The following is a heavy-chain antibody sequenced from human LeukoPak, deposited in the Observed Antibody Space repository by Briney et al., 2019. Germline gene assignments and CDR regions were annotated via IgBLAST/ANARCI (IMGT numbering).Heavy chain of an antibody. J-gene: IGHJ1*01. CDR2: IYNTGRT. V-gene: IGHV4-30-4*01. CDR1: GGSISSGDYY. Sequence: SETPSLTCTVSGGSISSGDYYWDWIRQPPGKGPEWIGYIYNTGRTSYNPSLKSRVAMSVDTSKNQFSLKLSSVTAADTAVYYCAWHGYSSRWSHLYWGQGTLVTVSS. D-gene: IGHD4-11*01. CDR3: AWHGYSSRWSHLY.